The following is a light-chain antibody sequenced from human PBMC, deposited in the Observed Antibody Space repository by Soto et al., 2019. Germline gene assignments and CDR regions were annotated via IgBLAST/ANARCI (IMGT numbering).Light chain of an antibody. CDR3: QQYCGSFRV. V-gene: IGKV3-20*01. CDR1: QSVSSSY. Sequence: EIVLTQSPGTLSLSTGERATLSCRASQSVSSSYLAWYQQKPGQAPRLLIYGASSMATGIPDRFSGSGSGTDFALTISRLEAEDFAVYYCQQYCGSFRVFGPGTKVDIK. CDR2: GAS. J-gene: IGKJ3*01.